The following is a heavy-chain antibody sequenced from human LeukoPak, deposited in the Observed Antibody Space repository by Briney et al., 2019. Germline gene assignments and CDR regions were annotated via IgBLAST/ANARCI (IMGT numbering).Heavy chain of an antibody. Sequence: GGSLRLSCAASGVTFSSYGMHWVRQAPGKGLEWVAVIWYDGSNKYYADSVKGRVTISRDNSKNTLYLQMNSLRGEDTAVYYCARDGYYYDSSGQLPSGMDVWGQRTTVTVSS. J-gene: IGHJ6*02. CDR2: IWYDGSNK. CDR1: GVTFSSYG. CDR3: ARDGYYYDSSGQLPSGMDV. D-gene: IGHD3-22*01. V-gene: IGHV3-33*01.